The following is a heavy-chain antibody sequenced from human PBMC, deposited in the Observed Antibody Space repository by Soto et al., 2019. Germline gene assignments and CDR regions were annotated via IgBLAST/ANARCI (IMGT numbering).Heavy chain of an antibody. CDR3: ARGVAGSGFDL. CDR2: TYYRSNWRH. Sequence: PSQTLSLTCAISGDSVSSNTAAWNWIRSSPSRGLEWLGRTYYRSNWRHDYAVSVKSRITVNPDTSKNHFSLQPNSVTPDDTAVYYCARGVAGSGFDLWGQGTLVTAPQ. CDR1: GDSVSSNTAA. D-gene: IGHD6-19*01. V-gene: IGHV6-1*01. J-gene: IGHJ4*02.